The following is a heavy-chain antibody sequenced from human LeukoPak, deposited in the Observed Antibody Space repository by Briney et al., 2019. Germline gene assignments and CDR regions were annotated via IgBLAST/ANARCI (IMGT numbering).Heavy chain of an antibody. Sequence: PGGSLRLSCAGSGFTFSSYWMFWVRQAPGKGLLWVSRINSDGSTTNYADSVKGRFTISRDNAKNTLYPQMNSLRAEDTAVYYCARADYTTSKIIHWGQGTLVTVSS. CDR2: INSDGSTT. CDR3: ARADYTTSKIIH. V-gene: IGHV3-74*01. CDR1: GFTFSSYW. J-gene: IGHJ4*02. D-gene: IGHD2-2*02.